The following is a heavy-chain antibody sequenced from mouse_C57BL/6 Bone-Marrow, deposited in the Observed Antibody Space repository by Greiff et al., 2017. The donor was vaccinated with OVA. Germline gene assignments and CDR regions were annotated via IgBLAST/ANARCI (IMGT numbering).Heavy chain of an antibody. CDR1: GYTFTSYW. V-gene: IGHV1-55*01. CDR3: ARREERAQATHY. D-gene: IGHD3-2*02. CDR2: IYPGSGST. J-gene: IGHJ4*01. Sequence: VQLQQPGAELVKPGASVKMSCKASGYTFTSYWITWVKQRPGQGLEWIGDIYPGSGSTNYNEKFKSKATLTVDTSSSTAYMQLSSLTSEDSAVYYCARREERAQATHYWGQGTSVTVSS.